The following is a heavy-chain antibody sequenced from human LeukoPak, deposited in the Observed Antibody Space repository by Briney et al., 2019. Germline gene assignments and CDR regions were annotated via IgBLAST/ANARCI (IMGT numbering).Heavy chain of an antibody. Sequence: ASVKVSCKASGFTFTSSAMQWVRQARGQRLEWIGWIVVGSGNTNYAQKFQERDTITRDMSTSTAYMELSSLRSEDTAVYYCATPRDGDYQNDAFDIWGQGTMVTVSS. J-gene: IGHJ3*02. CDR2: IVVGSGNT. V-gene: IGHV1-58*02. CDR1: GFTFTSSA. D-gene: IGHD4-17*01. CDR3: ATPRDGDYQNDAFDI.